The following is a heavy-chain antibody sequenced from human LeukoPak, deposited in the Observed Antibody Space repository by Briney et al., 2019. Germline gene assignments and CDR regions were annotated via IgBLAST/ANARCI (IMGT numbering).Heavy chain of an antibody. V-gene: IGHV3-9*03. Sequence: GRSLRLSCAASGFTFDDYAMHWVRQVPGKGLEWVSGISWNSGSIGYADSVKGRFTISRDNAKNSLYLQMNSLRTEDMALYYCAKMMSRIQLWAPFDYWGQGTLVTVSS. D-gene: IGHD5-18*01. CDR1: GFTFDDYA. J-gene: IGHJ4*02. CDR2: ISWNSGSI. CDR3: AKMMSRIQLWAPFDY.